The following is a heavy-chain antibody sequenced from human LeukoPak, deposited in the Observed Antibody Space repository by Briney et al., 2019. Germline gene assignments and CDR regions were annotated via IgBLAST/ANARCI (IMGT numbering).Heavy chain of an antibody. CDR2: INHSGST. CDR3: ATQYDYYDMDV. CDR1: GGSFSGYY. Sequence: SETLSLTCAVYGGSFSGYYWSWIRQPPGKGLEWIGEINHSGSTYYNPSLKSRVTISVDTSKNQFSLKLSSVTATDTAVYYCATQYDYYDMDVWGQGTTVTVSS. V-gene: IGHV4-34*01. J-gene: IGHJ6*02.